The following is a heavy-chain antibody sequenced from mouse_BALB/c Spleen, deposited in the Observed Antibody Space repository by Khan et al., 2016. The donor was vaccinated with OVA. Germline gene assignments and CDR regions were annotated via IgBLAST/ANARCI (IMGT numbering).Heavy chain of an antibody. D-gene: IGHD1-1*01. J-gene: IGHJ2*01. Sequence: EVQLQESGPGLVKPSQSLSLTCTVTGYSITTDYAWNWIRQFPGNKLEWMGFISYSGNTNYNPSLTSRISITRDTSKNQFFLQLKSVTTEDTARYYCARVYGGDFDYWGQGTTLTVSS. V-gene: IGHV3-2*02. CDR3: ARVYGGDFDY. CDR2: ISYSGNT. CDR1: GYSITTDYA.